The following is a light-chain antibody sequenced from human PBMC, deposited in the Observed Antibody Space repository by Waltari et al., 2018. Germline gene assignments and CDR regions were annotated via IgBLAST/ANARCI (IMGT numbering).Light chain of an antibody. V-gene: IGLV2-23*02. CDR2: EVS. CDR1: SSDVGSYNL. CDR3: CSYAGSSTVV. J-gene: IGLJ2*01. Sequence: QSALTQPASVSGSPGQSIPISCTGTSSDVGSYNLVSWYQQHPGKAPKLMIYEVSKRPSGVSNRFSGSKSGNTASLTISGLQAEDEADYYCCSYAGSSTVVFGGGTKRTVL.